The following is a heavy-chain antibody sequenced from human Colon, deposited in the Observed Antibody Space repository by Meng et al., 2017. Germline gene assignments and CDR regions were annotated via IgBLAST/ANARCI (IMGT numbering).Heavy chain of an antibody. CDR3: ASYGPCFGNNCPLSSFDH. CDR2: INDTGDT. J-gene: IGHJ4*02. V-gene: IGHV4-34*01. CDR1: GGSFSDYY. D-gene: IGHD1-20*01. Sequence: QVQLQQWGAGLLKPSETLSLTCAVYGGSFSDYYWTWIRQPPGKGLEWIGEINDTGDTNYNPSLRSRITISVDTSKNQFSLRLRSVTAADTAVYYCASYGPCFGNNCPLSSFDHWGQGTLVTVSS.